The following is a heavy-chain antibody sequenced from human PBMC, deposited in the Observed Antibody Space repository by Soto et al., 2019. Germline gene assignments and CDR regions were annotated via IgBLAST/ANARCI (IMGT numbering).Heavy chain of an antibody. CDR1: GGSISSYY. V-gene: IGHV4-59*01. CDR2: IYYSGST. J-gene: IGHJ4*02. Sequence: SETLSLTCTVSGGSISSYYWSWIRQPPGKGLEWIGYIYYSGSTNYNPSLKSRVTISVDTSKNQFSLKLSSVTAADTAVYYCASTGDNWNFDYWGQGTLVTVSS. D-gene: IGHD1-20*01. CDR3: ASTGDNWNFDY.